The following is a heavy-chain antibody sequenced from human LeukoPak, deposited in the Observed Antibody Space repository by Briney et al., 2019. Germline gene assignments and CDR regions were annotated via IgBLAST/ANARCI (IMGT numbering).Heavy chain of an antibody. CDR2: ISSSSSYI. J-gene: IGHJ5*02. CDR1: GFTFSSYS. Sequence: KPGGSLRLSCAASGFTFSSYSMNWVRQAPGKGLEWVSSISSSSSYIYYADSVKGRFTISRDNAKNSLYLQMNSLRAEDTAVYYCGRNCSSTSCIYWFYPWGQGTLVTVSS. D-gene: IGHD2-2*01. V-gene: IGHV3-21*01. CDR3: GRNCSSTSCIYWFYP.